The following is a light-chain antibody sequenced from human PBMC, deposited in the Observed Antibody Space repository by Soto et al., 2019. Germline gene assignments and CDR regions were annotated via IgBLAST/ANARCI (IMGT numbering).Light chain of an antibody. CDR2: EVS. CDR1: SSDVGGYKY. V-gene: IGLV2-14*01. CDR3: SSYTSSSTLV. Sequence: QSALTQPPSVSGSPGQSITISCTGTSSDVGGYKYVSWYQQHPGKAPKLMIYEVSNRPSGVSNRFSGSKSGNTASLTISRLQAEDEADYYCSSYTSSSTLVFGTGTKATV. J-gene: IGLJ1*01.